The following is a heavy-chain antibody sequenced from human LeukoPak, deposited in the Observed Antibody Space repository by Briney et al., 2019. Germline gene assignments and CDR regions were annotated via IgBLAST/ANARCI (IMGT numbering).Heavy chain of an antibody. V-gene: IGHV4-34*01. CDR2: INHSGST. CDR3: ARGGRGELHFDY. Sequence: PSETLSLTCAVYGGSFSGYYWSWIRQPPGKGLEWIGEINHSGSTNYNPSLKSRVTISVDTSKNQFSLKLSSVTAADTAVYYCARGGRGELHFDYWGQGTLVTVSS. CDR1: GGSFSGYY. J-gene: IGHJ4*02. D-gene: IGHD1-26*01.